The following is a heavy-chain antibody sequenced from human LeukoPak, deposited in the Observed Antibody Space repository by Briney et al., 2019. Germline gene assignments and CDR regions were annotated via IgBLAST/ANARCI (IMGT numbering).Heavy chain of an antibody. V-gene: IGHV3-74*01. J-gene: IGHJ5*02. CDR1: GFTISNHW. Sequence: GGSLRLSCAASGFTISNHWMHWVRQAPGKGLVWVSRINSDGSSTSYADSVKGRFTISRDNAKNTLYLQMNSLRAEDTAVYYCARGGGAAAIASWGQGTLVTVSS. CDR2: INSDGSST. D-gene: IGHD2-2*02. CDR3: ARGGGAAAIAS.